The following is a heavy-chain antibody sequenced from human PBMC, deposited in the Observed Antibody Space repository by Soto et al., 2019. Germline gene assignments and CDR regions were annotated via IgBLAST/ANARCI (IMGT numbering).Heavy chain of an antibody. V-gene: IGHV3-7*01. CDR2: INPDGSEK. J-gene: IGHJ4*02. CDR3: SRSLDS. Sequence: GGSLRLSCAASGFTFSSFWMDWVRQAPGKGLEWVANINPDGSEKHYVDSVKGRFTISRDNAKNSLYLQMSRLTAEDSALYYCSRSLDSWGQGTRVTVSS. CDR1: GFTFSSFW.